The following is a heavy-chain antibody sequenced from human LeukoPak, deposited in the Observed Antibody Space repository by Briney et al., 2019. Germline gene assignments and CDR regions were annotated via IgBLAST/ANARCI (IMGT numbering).Heavy chain of an antibody. CDR3: ARVGDIVVVPAANYGMDV. D-gene: IGHD2-2*01. V-gene: IGHV4-59*08. J-gene: IGHJ6*02. CDR1: GGSISSYY. CDR2: IYYSGST. Sequence: SETLSLTCTVSGGSISSYYWSWIRQPPGKGLEWIGYIYYSGSTLYNPSLRSRITISLDTSKNHFSLKLSSVTAADTAVYYCARVGDIVVVPAANYGMDVWGQGTTVTVSS.